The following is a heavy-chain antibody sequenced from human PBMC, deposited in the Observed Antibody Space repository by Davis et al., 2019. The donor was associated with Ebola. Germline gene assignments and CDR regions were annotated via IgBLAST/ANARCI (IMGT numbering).Heavy chain of an antibody. CDR3: ARSGVRGYYNGMDV. CDR2: MNPNSGNT. CDR1: GYAFTSYD. V-gene: IGHV1-8*01. D-gene: IGHD1-14*01. Sequence: AASVKVSCKASGYAFTSYDINWVRQATGQGLEWMGWMNPNSGNTGYVERFQGRVTMSRNTPISTAYMELSSLRSEDTAVYYYARSGVRGYYNGMDVWGQGTTVTVSS. J-gene: IGHJ6*02.